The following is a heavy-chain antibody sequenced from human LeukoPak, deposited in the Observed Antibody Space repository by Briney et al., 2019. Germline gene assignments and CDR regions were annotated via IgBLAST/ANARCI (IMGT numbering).Heavy chain of an antibody. CDR1: GGTFSSYA. CDR2: IIPIFGTT. J-gene: IGHJ6*03. Sequence: SVKVSCKTSGGTFSSYAITWVRQTPGQGLEWMGGIIPIFGTTNYAQKFQDRVTLTADKSTSTAYMKLSSLRSEDTAVYYCARVVGLTGYSSNWYSGYYYYMDVWGKGTTVTVSS. V-gene: IGHV1-69*06. CDR3: ARVVGLTGYSSNWYSGYYYYMDV. D-gene: IGHD6-13*01.